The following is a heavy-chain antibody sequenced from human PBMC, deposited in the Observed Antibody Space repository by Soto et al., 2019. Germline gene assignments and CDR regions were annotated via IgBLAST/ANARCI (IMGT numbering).Heavy chain of an antibody. J-gene: IGHJ4*02. Sequence: PSETLSLTCAVYGGSFSGYYWSWIRRPPGKGLEWIGEINHSGSTNYNPSLKSRVTISVGTSKNQFSLKLSSVTAADTAVYYCATRGYDSSGYYAFDYWGQGTLVTVSS. V-gene: IGHV4-34*01. CDR1: GGSFSGYY. D-gene: IGHD3-22*01. CDR3: ATRGYDSSGYYAFDY. CDR2: INHSGST.